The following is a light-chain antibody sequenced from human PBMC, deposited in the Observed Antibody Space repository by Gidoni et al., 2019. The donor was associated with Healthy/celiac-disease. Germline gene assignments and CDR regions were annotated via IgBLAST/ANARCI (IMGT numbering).Light chain of an antibody. CDR3: QQYDNLPPLT. J-gene: IGKJ4*01. CDR2: DAS. CDR1: QDISNY. Sequence: IQMTQSHSSLSASVGDRVTITCQASQDISNYLNWYQQKPGKAPKLLIYDASNLETGVPSRFSGSGSGTDFTFTISSLQPEDIATYYCQQYDNLPPLTFGGGTKVEIK. V-gene: IGKV1-33*01.